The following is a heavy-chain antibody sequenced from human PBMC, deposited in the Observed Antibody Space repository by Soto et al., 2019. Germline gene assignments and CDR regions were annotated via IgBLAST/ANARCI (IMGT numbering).Heavy chain of an antibody. D-gene: IGHD3-3*01. CDR1: GYSFTSYW. Sequence: PGESLKISCKGSGYSFTSYWIGWVRQMPGKGLEWMGINYPGDSDTRYSPSFQGQVTISADKSISTAYLQWSSLKASDTAMYYCARHLTTSYYYYYYMDVWGKGTTVTVSS. CDR3: ARHLTTSYYYYYYMDV. J-gene: IGHJ6*03. CDR2: NYPGDSDT. V-gene: IGHV5-51*01.